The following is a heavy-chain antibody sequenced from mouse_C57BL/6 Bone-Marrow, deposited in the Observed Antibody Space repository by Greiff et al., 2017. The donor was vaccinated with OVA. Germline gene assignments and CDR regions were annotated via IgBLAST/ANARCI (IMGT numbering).Heavy chain of an antibody. CDR2: IDPEDGDP. D-gene: IGHD2-3*01. CDR1: GFNITDYY. CDR3: ATDDGYPYSLDY. Sequence: VQLQQSGAELVRPGASVKLSCTASGFNITDYYMHWVKQRPEQGLEWIGRIDPEDGDPEYAPKFQGKATMTADTSSNTAYLQLSSLTSEYTAVYYCATDDGYPYSLDYWGQGTTLSVSS. V-gene: IGHV14-1*01. J-gene: IGHJ2*01.